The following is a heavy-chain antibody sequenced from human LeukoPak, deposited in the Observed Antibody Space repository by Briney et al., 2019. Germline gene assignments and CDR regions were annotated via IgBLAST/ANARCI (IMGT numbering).Heavy chain of an antibody. J-gene: IGHJ4*02. V-gene: IGHV5-51*01. CDR1: GYSFTSYW. CDR3: ARCYGSSSCHFDY. Sequence: GESLKIPCKGSGYSFTSYWIGWVRQMPGKGLEWMGIIYPGDSDTRYSPSFQGQVTLSADKSITTAYLQWSSLKASDTAMYYCARCYGSSSCHFDYWGQGTLVTVSS. CDR2: IYPGDSDT. D-gene: IGHD2-2*01.